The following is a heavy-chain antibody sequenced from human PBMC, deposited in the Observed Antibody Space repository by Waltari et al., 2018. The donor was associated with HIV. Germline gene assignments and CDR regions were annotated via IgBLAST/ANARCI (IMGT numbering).Heavy chain of an antibody. J-gene: IGHJ3*02. V-gene: IGHV4-4*07. CDR3: AREYCSSTSCSPNGRLGAFDI. CDR2: SYTSGST. Sequence: QVQLQESGPGLVKASETLSLTCTVSGGSISSYYWSWIRQPAGKGLEWIGRSYTSGSTNYNSSLKSRVTMSIDTSKNQFFLKLSSVTAADTAVYYCAREYCSSTSCSPNGRLGAFDIWGQGTMVTVSS. D-gene: IGHD2-2*01. CDR1: GGSISSYY.